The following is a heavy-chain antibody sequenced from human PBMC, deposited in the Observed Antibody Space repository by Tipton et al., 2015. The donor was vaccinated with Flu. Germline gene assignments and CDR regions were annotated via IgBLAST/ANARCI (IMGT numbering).Heavy chain of an antibody. CDR3: ARKRTGRPFDI. Sequence: TLSLTCAVSGVSTTSTLYYWSWIRQPAGKGLEWIGRVYSSGSTDYSPSLKSRVTISLDTSKNQFSLNLSSVTAADTAGYYCARKRTGRPFDIWGQGTMVTVS. CDR2: VYSSGST. V-gene: IGHV4-61*02. J-gene: IGHJ3*02. D-gene: IGHD3-10*01. CDR1: GVSTTSTLYY.